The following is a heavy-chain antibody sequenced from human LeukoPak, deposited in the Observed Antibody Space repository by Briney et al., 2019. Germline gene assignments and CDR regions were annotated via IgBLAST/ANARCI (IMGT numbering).Heavy chain of an antibody. V-gene: IGHV3-30-3*01. CDR3: ARVRWLQFVTVDY. CDR2: ISYDGSNK. CDR1: GFTFGSYA. Sequence: PGGSLRLSCAASGFTFGSYAMHWVRQAPGKGLEWVAVISYDGSNKYYADSVKGRFTISRDNSKNTLYLQMNSLRAEDTAVYYCARVRWLQFVTVDYWGQGTLVTVSS. J-gene: IGHJ4*02. D-gene: IGHD5-24*01.